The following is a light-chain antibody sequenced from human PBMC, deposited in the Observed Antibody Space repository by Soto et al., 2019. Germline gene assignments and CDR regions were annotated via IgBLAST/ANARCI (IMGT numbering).Light chain of an antibody. J-gene: IGKJ5*01. CDR3: KQYNTYAN. V-gene: IGKV1-5*03. CDR2: KAS. Sequence: DLQMTQSPSTLSESVGAIVTFTGRASQTIGSWLAWYQQKPGKAPKLLIYKASSLESGVPSRFSGSGSGTEFTLTISSLQPDDFATYFCKQYNTYANFGKGQRRAIK. CDR1: QTIGSW.